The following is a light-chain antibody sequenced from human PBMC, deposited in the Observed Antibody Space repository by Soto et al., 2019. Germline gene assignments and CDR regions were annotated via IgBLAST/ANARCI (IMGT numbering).Light chain of an antibody. CDR2: GAS. J-gene: IGKJ1*01. Sequence: EVVLTQFPGTLSLSPGERATLSCRASQGISSSYLAWYQEKPGQPPRLLIYGASSRATGTPDRFSGSGSGTDVTLTISRLEPEDSAVYYCQHYGTSPRRFGEGTKVEIK. CDR3: QHYGTSPRR. CDR1: QGISSSY. V-gene: IGKV3-20*01.